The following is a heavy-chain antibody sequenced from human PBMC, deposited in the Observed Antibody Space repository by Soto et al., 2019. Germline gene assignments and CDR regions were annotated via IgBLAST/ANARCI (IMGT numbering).Heavy chain of an antibody. D-gene: IGHD3-10*01. J-gene: IGHJ4*02. V-gene: IGHV4-59*01. CDR3: ARGAVVRGVTGDYFDY. Sequence: PSETLSLTCTVSGGSISSYYWSWIRQPPGKGLEWIGYIYYSGSTNYNPSLKSRVTISVDTSKNQFSLKLSSVTAADTAVYYCARGAVVRGVTGDYFDYWGQGTLVTVSS. CDR2: IYYSGST. CDR1: GGSISSYY.